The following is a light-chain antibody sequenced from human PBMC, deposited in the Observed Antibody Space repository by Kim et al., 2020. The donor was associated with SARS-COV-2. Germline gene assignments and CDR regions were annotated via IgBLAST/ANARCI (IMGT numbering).Light chain of an antibody. J-gene: IGLJ1*01. CDR2: GNS. Sequence: VTISCTGSSSNIGAGYDVHWYQQLPGTAPKLLIYGNSNRPSGVPDRFSCSKSGTSASLAITGLQAEDEADYYCQSYDSSLSAPYVFGTWTKVTVL. V-gene: IGLV1-40*01. CDR1: SSNIGAGYD. CDR3: QSYDSSLSAPYV.